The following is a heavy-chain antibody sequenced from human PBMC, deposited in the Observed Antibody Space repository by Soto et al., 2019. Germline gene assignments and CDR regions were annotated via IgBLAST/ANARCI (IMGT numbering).Heavy chain of an antibody. D-gene: IGHD3-10*01. CDR3: ARDYYYGSGRVFYYYGMDV. CDR1: GGSISSYY. J-gene: IGHJ6*02. Sequence: PSEILSLTCTVSGGSISSYYWSWIRQPPGKELERIGYIYYSGSTNYNPSLKSRVTISVDTSKNQFSLKLSSVTAADTAVYYCARDYYYGSGRVFYYYGMDVWGQGTTVTVS. V-gene: IGHV4-59*01. CDR2: IYYSGST.